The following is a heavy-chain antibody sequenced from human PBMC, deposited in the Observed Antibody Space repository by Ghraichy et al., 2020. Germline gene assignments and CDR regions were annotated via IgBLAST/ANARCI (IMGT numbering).Heavy chain of an antibody. Sequence: GALRLSCAASGFTFSRYSMTWVRLAPGKGLELVAYFRVGDSTFHYADSVKGRFTMSRDNGRDSLYLQMNSLRDEDTAVYYCARDSDWAFDYWGQGTLVTVSS. CDR3: ARDSDWAFDY. D-gene: IGHD3-9*01. J-gene: IGHJ4*02. V-gene: IGHV3-48*02. CDR2: FRVGDSTF. CDR1: GFTFSRYS.